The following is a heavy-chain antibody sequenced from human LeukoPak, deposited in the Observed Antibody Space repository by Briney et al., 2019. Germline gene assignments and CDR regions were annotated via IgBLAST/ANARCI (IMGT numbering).Heavy chain of an antibody. CDR3: ARDISRIQLWTYYGMDV. CDR1: VFVFSSYS. V-gene: IGHV3-21*01. D-gene: IGHD5-18*01. Sequence: PGGSVMLSCAASVFVFSSYSMDWVRHAPGKGLEWVSCMSSSSSYIYYADSVKGRFTISRDNAKNSLYLQMNSLRAEDTAVYYCARDISRIQLWTYYGMDVWGQGTTVTVSS. CDR2: MSSSSSYI. J-gene: IGHJ6*02.